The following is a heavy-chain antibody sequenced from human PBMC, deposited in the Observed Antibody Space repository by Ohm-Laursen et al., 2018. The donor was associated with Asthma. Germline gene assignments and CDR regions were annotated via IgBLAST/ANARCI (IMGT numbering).Heavy chain of an antibody. J-gene: IGHJ6*02. CDR2: ISSSSTSI. V-gene: IGHV3-21*01. Sequence: SLRLSCTAPGFSFSSYSMNWVRQAPGKGLEWLSSISSSSTSIFSADSVKGRFTISRDNARNSLYLQMHTLRAEDTAVYYCARSDLRFLEWSSGRDMDVWGQGTTVTVSS. CDR3: ARSDLRFLEWSSGRDMDV. D-gene: IGHD3-3*01. CDR1: GFSFSSYS.